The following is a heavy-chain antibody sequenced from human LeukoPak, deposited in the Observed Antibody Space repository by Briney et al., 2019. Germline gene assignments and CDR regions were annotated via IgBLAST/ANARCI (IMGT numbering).Heavy chain of an antibody. CDR1: EYTLNELS. D-gene: IGHD6-19*01. CDR2: FDPEEGET. Sequence: ASVKVSCKVSEYTLNELSIHWVRQAPGKGLEWMGGFDPEEGETIYAQKLQGRVTMTEDTSTDTAYMELSSLRSEDTAVYYCATDSRSSGWTVIEYWGQGTLVTVSS. J-gene: IGHJ4*02. CDR3: ATDSRSSGWTVIEY. V-gene: IGHV1-24*01.